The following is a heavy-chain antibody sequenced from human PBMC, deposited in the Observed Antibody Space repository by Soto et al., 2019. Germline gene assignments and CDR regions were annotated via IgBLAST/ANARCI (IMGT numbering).Heavy chain of an antibody. V-gene: IGHV4-59*08. CDR1: GGSISSYY. J-gene: IGHJ3*02. CDR3: ARHIPFDI. CDR2: IYYSGST. Sequence: QVQLQESGPGLVKPSETLSLTCTVSGGSISSYYWSWIRQPPGKGLEWIGYIYYSGSTNYNPSLKSRVTTSVDTSKYQFSLKLSSGTAADTALYYCARHIPFDIWGQGTMVTVSS.